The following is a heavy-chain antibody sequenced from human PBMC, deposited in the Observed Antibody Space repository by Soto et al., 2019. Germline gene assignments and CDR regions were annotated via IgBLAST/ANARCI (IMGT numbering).Heavy chain of an antibody. CDR2: IIPIFGTA. CDR1: GVTFSNYA. Sequence: QVQLVQSGAEVKKPGSSVKVSCRASGVTFSNYAINWVRQAPGHGLEWMGGIIPIFGTADYAQNFQGRVTITADESTNTAYMELSRLRSEDTAVYFCVQPYHDDSGRSAFDIWGQGTMVTVSS. V-gene: IGHV1-69*01. CDR3: VQPYHDDSGRSAFDI. D-gene: IGHD3-22*01. J-gene: IGHJ3*02.